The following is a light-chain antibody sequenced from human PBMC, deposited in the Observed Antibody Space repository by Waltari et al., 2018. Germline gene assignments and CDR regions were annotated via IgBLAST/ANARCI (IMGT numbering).Light chain of an antibody. V-gene: IGLV2-14*03. CDR3: SSYTSTFTLVV. Sequence: QSALTQPASVSGSPGQSITISCTGTSSDVGGYTYVPWYQQHPGKAPKLMIYDVTIRPSGVSNRFSGSKSGNTASLTISGLQAADEADYYCSSYTSTFTLVVFGGGTKLTVL. J-gene: IGLJ2*01. CDR2: DVT. CDR1: SSDVGGYTY.